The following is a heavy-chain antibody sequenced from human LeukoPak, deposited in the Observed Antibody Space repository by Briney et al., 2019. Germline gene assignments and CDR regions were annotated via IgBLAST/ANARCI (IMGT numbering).Heavy chain of an antibody. D-gene: IGHD2-2*01. CDR1: GGSISSGGYY. J-gene: IGHJ3*02. CDR3: ARDPTWEYQLHRWTAFDI. V-gene: IGHV4-30-2*01. Sequence: PSETLSLTCTVSGGSISSGGYYWSWIRQPPGKGLEWIGYIYHSGSTYYNPSLKSRVTISVDRSKNRFSLKLSSVTAADTAVYYCARDPTWEYQLHRWTAFDIWGQGTMVTVSS. CDR2: IYHSGST.